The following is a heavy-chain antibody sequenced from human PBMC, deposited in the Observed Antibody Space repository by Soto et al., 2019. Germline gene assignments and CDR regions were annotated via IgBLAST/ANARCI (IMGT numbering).Heavy chain of an antibody. CDR3: ARRTDANGWMGFGADKYYFDF. CDR2: MNPNTGNS. J-gene: IGHJ4*02. D-gene: IGHD6-19*01. Sequence: QVQLVQSGAEVRKPGASLKVSCEASGYTFTSYDIYWVRQATGQGLEWMWWMNPNTGNSGYAQKFQGRVTMTSDTSNRTAQMELSNVRSEDTAVYYCARRTDANGWMGFGADKYYFDFWGLGTLVTDSS. V-gene: IGHV1-8*01. CDR1: GYTFTSYD.